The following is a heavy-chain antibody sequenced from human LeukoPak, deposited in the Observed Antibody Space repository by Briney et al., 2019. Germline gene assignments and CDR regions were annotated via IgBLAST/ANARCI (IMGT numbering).Heavy chain of an antibody. CDR2: INHSGST. CDR1: GDSFNNYY. V-gene: IGHV4-34*01. Sequence: SETLSLTCAVFGDSFNNYYWSWIRQPPGKGLEWIGEINHSGSTNYKPSLKSRVTTSVDTSKNRFSLKLSSVTAADTAVYYCARGRVGFYYGSGSSYYYGMDVWGQGTSVTVSS. CDR3: ARGRVGFYYGSGSSYYYGMDV. J-gene: IGHJ6*02. D-gene: IGHD3-10*01.